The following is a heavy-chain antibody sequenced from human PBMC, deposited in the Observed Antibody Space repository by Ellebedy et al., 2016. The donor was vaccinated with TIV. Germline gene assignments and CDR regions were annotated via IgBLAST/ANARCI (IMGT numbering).Heavy chain of an antibody. V-gene: IGHV3-30*03. CDR1: GFTFSRYG. CDR2: ILNDGSVT. CDR3: ARDRSMTPDS. J-gene: IGHJ4*02. D-gene: IGHD2/OR15-2a*01. Sequence: GGSLRLSXAASGFTFSRYGMQWVRQAPGKGLEWVAVILNDGSVTYYADSVKGRFTISRDNSKNTLYLQMNSLRAEDTAVYYCARDRSMTPDSWGQGSLVTVSS.